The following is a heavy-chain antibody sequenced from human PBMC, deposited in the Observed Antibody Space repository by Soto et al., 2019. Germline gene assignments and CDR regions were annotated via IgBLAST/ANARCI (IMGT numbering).Heavy chain of an antibody. Sequence: PGGSLRLSCAASGFTFSSYAMHWVRQAPGKGLEYVSAISSNGGSTYYANSVKGRFTISRDNSKNTLYLQMGSLRAEDMAVYYCARGIAAAVNGPQYFQHWGQGTLVTVSS. V-gene: IGHV3-64*01. D-gene: IGHD6-13*01. CDR1: GFTFSSYA. J-gene: IGHJ1*01. CDR2: ISSNGGST. CDR3: ARGIAAAVNGPQYFQH.